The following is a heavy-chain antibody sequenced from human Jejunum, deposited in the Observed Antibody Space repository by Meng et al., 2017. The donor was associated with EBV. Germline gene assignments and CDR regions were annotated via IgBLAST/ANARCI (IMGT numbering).Heavy chain of an antibody. V-gene: IGHV1-2*06. Sequence: VELVQSGAEVKKPGASVKVSCKASGYIFTDYYTHWVRQAPGQGLEWVGRMNSNSGSTNYAQKFQGRVTMTRDTSISTAYMDLSGLRSDDTAVYYCARATLSGCHDRFFDYWGQGTLVTVSS. J-gene: IGHJ4*02. CDR3: ARATLSGCHDRFFDY. CDR1: GYIFTDYY. CDR2: MNSNSGST. D-gene: IGHD3-9*01.